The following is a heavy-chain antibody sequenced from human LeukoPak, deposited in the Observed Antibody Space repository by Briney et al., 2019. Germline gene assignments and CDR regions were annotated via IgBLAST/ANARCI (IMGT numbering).Heavy chain of an antibody. V-gene: IGHV3-23*01. CDR3: AKDREMATPGGFFGY. CDR2: IGGSGGIA. CDR1: GFTFSNYA. J-gene: IGHJ4*02. D-gene: IGHD3-10*01. Sequence: PGGSLRLSCVASGFTFSNYAMNWVRQAAGKGLEWVSIIGGSGGIAFYADSVKGRFTISRDNSKNTLYLQMNSLRAEDTAVYYCAKDREMATPGGFFGYWGQGTLVTVSS.